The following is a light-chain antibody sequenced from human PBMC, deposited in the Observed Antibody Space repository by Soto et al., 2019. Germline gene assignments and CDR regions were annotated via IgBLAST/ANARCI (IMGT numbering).Light chain of an antibody. CDR3: QQRSNSPPLT. CDR2: DAS. CDR1: QSVSSY. Sequence: EIVLTQSPATLSLSPGERATLSCRASQSVSSYLAWYQQKPGQAPRLLIYDASNRATGIPARFSGSGSGTAFTLTISSLEPEDFAVYYCQQRSNSPPLTFGGGTKVEIK. V-gene: IGKV3-11*01. J-gene: IGKJ4*01.